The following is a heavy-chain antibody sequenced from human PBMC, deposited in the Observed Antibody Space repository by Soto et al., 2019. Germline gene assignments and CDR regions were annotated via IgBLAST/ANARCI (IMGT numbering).Heavy chain of an antibody. V-gene: IGHV1-2*04. Sequence: ASVKVSCKASGYTLTGYYMHCVRQAPGQGLEWMGWINPNSGGTNYAQKFQGSVTMTRDTSISTAYMELSRLRSDDRGVYYCADGAIGGKYKDGSSRSCTYFVFWGQGTLVTLSS. CDR3: ADGAIGGKYKDGSSRSCTYFVF. D-gene: IGHD2-15*01. J-gene: IGHJ4*02. CDR2: INPNSGGT. CDR1: GYTLTGYY.